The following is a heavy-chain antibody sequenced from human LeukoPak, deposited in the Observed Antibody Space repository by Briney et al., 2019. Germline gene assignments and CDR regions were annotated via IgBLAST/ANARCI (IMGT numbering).Heavy chain of an antibody. Sequence: PGGSLRLSCAASGFTFSSYSMNWVRQAPGKGLEWVSSISSSSSYIYYADSVKGRFTISRDNAKNSLYLQMNSLRAEDTAVYYCARDWDCSSTSCPNWFDPWGQGTLVTVSS. D-gene: IGHD2-2*01. CDR2: ISSSSSYI. CDR3: ARDWDCSSTSCPNWFDP. V-gene: IGHV3-21*01. CDR1: GFTFSSYS. J-gene: IGHJ5*02.